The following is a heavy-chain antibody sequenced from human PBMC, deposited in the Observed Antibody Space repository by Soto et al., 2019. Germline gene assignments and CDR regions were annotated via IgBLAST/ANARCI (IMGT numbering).Heavy chain of an antibody. CDR2: VHESGST. CDR1: GDAISNYY. V-gene: IGHV4-59*03. Sequence: SETLSLTCSVSGDAISNYYWSWIRQTPGRGLEWIGCVHESGSTDYNPSLRCRVIISLRTSKSQFSLSLRSATAADTATYYCARWTRALIPPFFVYWAQG. CDR3: ARWTRALIPPFFVY. J-gene: IGHJ1*01. D-gene: IGHD3-3*01.